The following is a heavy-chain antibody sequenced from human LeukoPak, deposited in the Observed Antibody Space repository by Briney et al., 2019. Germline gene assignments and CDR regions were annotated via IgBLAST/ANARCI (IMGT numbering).Heavy chain of an antibody. CDR1: GFTFSRYA. V-gene: IGHV3-30-3*01. CDR3: ARDGGYDFWSGYYQDY. J-gene: IGHJ4*02. D-gene: IGHD3-3*01. Sequence: GRSLRLSCATSGFTFSRYAMHWVRQAPGKGLEWVALISYDANIGSNKYYADPVKGRFTISRDNSKNTLYLQMNSLRAEDTAVYYCARDGGYDFWSGYYQDYWGQGTLVTVSS. CDR2: ISYDANIGSNK.